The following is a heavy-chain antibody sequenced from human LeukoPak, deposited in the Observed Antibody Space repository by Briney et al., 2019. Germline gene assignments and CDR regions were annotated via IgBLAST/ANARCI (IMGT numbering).Heavy chain of an antibody. Sequence: GESLKISCKGSGYPFTNYWIGWVRRMPGKGLECMGIIYPGDSDTRYSPSFQGQVTISADRSISTAYLQWSSLRASDTAMYYCARSSYYGDILPFDYWGQGTLVTVSS. D-gene: IGHD3-10*01. J-gene: IGHJ4*02. V-gene: IGHV5-51*01. CDR1: GYPFTNYW. CDR2: IYPGDSDT. CDR3: ARSSYYGDILPFDY.